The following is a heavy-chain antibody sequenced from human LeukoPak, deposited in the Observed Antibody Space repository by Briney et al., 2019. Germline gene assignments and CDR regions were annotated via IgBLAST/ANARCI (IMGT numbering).Heavy chain of an antibody. Sequence: PSETLSLTCAVYGGSFSGYYWSWLRQPPGKGLEWIGEINHSGSANYNPSLKSRVTISVDTSKNQFSLKLSSVTAADTAVYYCARDPAWDSYWGQGTLVTVSS. V-gene: IGHV4-34*01. CDR2: INHSGSA. CDR1: GGSFSGYY. D-gene: IGHD1-26*01. J-gene: IGHJ4*02. CDR3: ARDPAWDSY.